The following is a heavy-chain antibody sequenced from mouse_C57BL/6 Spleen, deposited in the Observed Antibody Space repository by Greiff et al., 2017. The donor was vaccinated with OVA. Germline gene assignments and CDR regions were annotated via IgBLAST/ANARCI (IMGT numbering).Heavy chain of an antibody. D-gene: IGHD2-4*01. CDR3: ARDQEDYDDAMDY. CDR1: GFTFSSYA. V-gene: IGHV5-4*01. Sequence: EVQGVESGGGLVKPGGSLKLSCAASGFTFSSYAMSWVRQTPEKRLEWVATISDGGSYTYYPDNVKGRFPISRDNAKNNLYLQMSHLKSEDTAMYYCARDQEDYDDAMDYWGQGTSVTVSS. CDR2: ISDGGSYT. J-gene: IGHJ4*01.